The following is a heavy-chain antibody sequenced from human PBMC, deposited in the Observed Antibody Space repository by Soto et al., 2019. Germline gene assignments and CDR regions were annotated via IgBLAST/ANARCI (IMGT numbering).Heavy chain of an antibody. Sequence: GGSLRLLCAAPGFTFSSYGMHWVRQALRKRLEWVAVIWYDGSNKYYADSVKGRFTISRDNSKNPLYLQMNRLRAEDMDVYYCERQRAAAGTYYDGMDVWGQGTNVT. CDR2: IWYDGSNK. CDR3: ERQRAAAGTYYDGMDV. J-gene: IGHJ6*02. D-gene: IGHD6-13*01. V-gene: IGHV3-33*01. CDR1: GFTFSSYG.